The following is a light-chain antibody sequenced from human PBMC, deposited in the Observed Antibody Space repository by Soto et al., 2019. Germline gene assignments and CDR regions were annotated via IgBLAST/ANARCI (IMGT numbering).Light chain of an antibody. CDR2: DAS. CDR1: QSVSSSY. J-gene: IGKJ5*01. CDR3: QQYGSSPIT. V-gene: IGKV3-20*01. Sequence: EIVMTQSPGTRSLSPGERATLSCRASQSVSSSYLAWYQQKPGKAPRLLIYDASHRETGVPAVFISRGAGPACTLTISRLEHEDFEVDYCQQYGSSPITFGQGTRLEIK.